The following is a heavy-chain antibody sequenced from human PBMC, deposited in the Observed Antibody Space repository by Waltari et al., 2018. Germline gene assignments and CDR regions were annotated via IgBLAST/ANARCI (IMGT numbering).Heavy chain of an antibody. V-gene: IGHV1-2*06. CDR3: VRDNWGTYDY. J-gene: IGHJ4*02. CDR1: GYNFAAYN. D-gene: IGHD3-16*01. Sequence: QVQLVQSGAEVQKPGASVKVSCKASGYNFAAYNMHWVRQAPGQGLGWMGRTDLSRGGTTYGQKLQDRVTMAWDTSISTAYMELNRLTSDDTAMYSCVRDNWGTYDYWGQGSLVTVSS. CDR2: TDLSRGGT.